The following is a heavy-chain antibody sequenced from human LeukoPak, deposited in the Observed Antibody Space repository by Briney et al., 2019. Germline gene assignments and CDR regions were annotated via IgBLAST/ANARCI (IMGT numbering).Heavy chain of an antibody. CDR3: AKGLKYCSSTSCPAPFDY. J-gene: IGHJ4*02. CDR2: ISGSGGST. Sequence: GGSLRLSCAASGFTFSSYAMSWVRQAPGKGLEWVSAISGSGGSTYYADSVKGRFTISRDNSKNTLYLQMNSLRAEDTAVYYCAKGLKYCSSTSCPAPFDYWGQGTLVTVSS. CDR1: GFTFSSYA. V-gene: IGHV3-23*01. D-gene: IGHD2-2*01.